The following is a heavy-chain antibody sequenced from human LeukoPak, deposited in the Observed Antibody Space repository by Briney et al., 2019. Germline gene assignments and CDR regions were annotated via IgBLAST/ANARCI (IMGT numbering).Heavy chain of an antibody. CDR3: ARDYCSSTSCYGYFQH. CDR2: IFHDGSKK. Sequence: GGSLRLSCAASGFTLSAFGVHWVRQAPGKGLEWVAAIFHDGSKKFYADSVKGRFTISRDNSKNTLYLQMNSLRAEDTAVYYCARDYCSSTSCYGYFQHWGQGTLVTVSS. CDR1: GFTLSAFG. V-gene: IGHV3-33*08. J-gene: IGHJ1*01. D-gene: IGHD2-2*01.